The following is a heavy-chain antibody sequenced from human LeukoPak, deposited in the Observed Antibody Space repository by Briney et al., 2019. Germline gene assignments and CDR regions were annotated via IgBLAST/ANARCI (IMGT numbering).Heavy chain of an antibody. Sequence: GASVKVSCKASGYTFTSYYMHWVRQAPGQGLEWMGIINPSGGITSYAQKFQGRVTMTRDTSTSTVYMELSSLRSEDTAVYYCASHFNIPPHYYDSSGYQRANGFDYWGQGTLVTVSS. CDR2: INPSGGIT. CDR1: GYTFTSYY. CDR3: ASHFNIPPHYYDSSGYQRANGFDY. D-gene: IGHD3-22*01. V-gene: IGHV1-46*01. J-gene: IGHJ4*02.